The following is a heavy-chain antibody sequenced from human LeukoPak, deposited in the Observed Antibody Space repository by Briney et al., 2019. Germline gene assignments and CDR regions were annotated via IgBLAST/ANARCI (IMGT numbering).Heavy chain of an antibody. D-gene: IGHD1-1*01. Sequence: GESLKISCKGSGYSFNTYWVAWERQVPGKGLECLGIIYPADSDTRYSPSFQGQVTISADKSITTAYLQWSSLKASDTAIYYCARRDWNGQYYFDYWGQGTLVIVSS. CDR1: GYSFNTYW. CDR3: ARRDWNGQYYFDY. J-gene: IGHJ4*02. V-gene: IGHV5-51*01. CDR2: IYPADSDT.